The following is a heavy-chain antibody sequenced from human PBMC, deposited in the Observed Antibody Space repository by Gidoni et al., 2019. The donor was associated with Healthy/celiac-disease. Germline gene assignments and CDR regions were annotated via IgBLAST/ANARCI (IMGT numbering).Heavy chain of an antibody. V-gene: IGHV1-18*01. J-gene: IGHJ4*02. CDR3: ARRRDGYNWNDGEWDY. Sequence: QVPLVQSGAEVKKPGAAVKVACKASGYTFTSYGISWVRQAPGQGLEWMGWISAYNGNTNYAQKLQGRVTMTTDTSTSTAYMELRSLRSDDTAVYYCARRRDGYNWNDGEWDYWGQGTLVTVSS. CDR2: ISAYNGNT. D-gene: IGHD1-1*01. CDR1: GYTFTSYG.